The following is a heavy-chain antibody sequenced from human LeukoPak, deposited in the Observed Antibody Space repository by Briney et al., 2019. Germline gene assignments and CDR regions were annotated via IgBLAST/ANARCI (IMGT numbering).Heavy chain of an antibody. CDR1: GFIFSSYS. V-gene: IGHV3-48*01. J-gene: IGHJ4*02. CDR2: FNSASGTI. CDR3: ARDRDYSFDY. Sequence: AGGSLRLSCAASGFIFSSYSMNWVRQAPGKGLEWISYFNSASGTISYADSVKGRFTISRDNAKNSLYLQMNSLRAEDTAVYYCARDRDYSFDYWGQGTLVTVSS.